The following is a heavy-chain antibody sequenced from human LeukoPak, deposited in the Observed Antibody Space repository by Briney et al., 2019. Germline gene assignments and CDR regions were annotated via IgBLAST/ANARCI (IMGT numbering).Heavy chain of an antibody. CDR2: IRSKAYGGTT. J-gene: IGHJ4*02. CDR3: TRHYDYVWGSYPGYYFDY. CDR1: GFTFGDYA. Sequence: GGSLRLSCTASGFTFGDYAMSWVRQAPGKGLEWVGFIRSKAYGGTTEYAESVKGRFTISRDDSKSIVYLQMNSLKTEDTAVYYCTRHYDYVWGSYPGYYFDYWGQGTLVTVSS. V-gene: IGHV3-49*04. D-gene: IGHD3-16*02.